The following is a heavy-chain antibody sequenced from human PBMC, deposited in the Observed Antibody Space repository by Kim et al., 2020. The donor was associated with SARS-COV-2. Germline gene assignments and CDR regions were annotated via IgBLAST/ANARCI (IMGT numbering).Heavy chain of an antibody. Sequence: RKFQGGVTITADDSTSTAYMELSSLRSEDTAVYYCARDGRDGYPYGMDVWGQGTTVTVSS. V-gene: IGHV1-69*01. J-gene: IGHJ6*02. D-gene: IGHD5-12*01. CDR3: ARDGRDGYPYGMDV.